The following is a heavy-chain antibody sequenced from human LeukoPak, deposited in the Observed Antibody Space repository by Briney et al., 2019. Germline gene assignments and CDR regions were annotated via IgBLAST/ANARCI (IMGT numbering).Heavy chain of an antibody. V-gene: IGHV4-4*08. CDR3: ARHSARGYNYIDF. CDR2: IHATGST. D-gene: IGHD5-24*01. J-gene: IGHJ4*02. Sequence: SETLSLTCAVPGGSVKTYYWSWIRQSPERGLQWIGFIHATGSTNTFPSLKSRVTISLDTSTNQFSLRLKSVTAADTAVYYCARHSARGYNYIDFWGRGTLVTVSS. CDR1: GGSVKTYY.